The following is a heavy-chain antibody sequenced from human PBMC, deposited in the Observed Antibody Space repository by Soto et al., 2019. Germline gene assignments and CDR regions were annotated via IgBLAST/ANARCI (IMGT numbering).Heavy chain of an antibody. Sequence: QVQLQESGPGLVKPSETLSLTCTVSGGSISSYYWSWIRQPPGKGLEWIGYIYYSGSTNYNPSLKIRVTISVDTSKNQFSLKLSSVTAADTAVYYCARIRAVVVPAATYYYYYYMDVWGKGTTVTVSS. CDR2: IYYSGST. D-gene: IGHD2-2*01. V-gene: IGHV4-59*08. CDR3: ARIRAVVVPAATYYYYYYMDV. J-gene: IGHJ6*03. CDR1: GGSISSYY.